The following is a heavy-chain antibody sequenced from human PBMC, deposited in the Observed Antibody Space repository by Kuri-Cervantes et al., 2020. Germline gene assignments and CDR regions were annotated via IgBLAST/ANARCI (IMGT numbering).Heavy chain of an antibody. D-gene: IGHD3-22*01. CDR3: ARGRRRSSSYYYYYYYMDV. J-gene: IGHJ6*03. CDR2: ITRTGST. CDR1: GGSFSGYY. V-gene: IGHV4-34*01. Sequence: SQTLSLTCAVYGGSFSGYYWSWIRQPPGKGLEWIGEITRTGSTNYNPSLKSRVTMPVDTSKNQFSLKLSSVTAADTAVYYCARGRRRSSSYYYYYYYMDVWGKGTTVTVSS.